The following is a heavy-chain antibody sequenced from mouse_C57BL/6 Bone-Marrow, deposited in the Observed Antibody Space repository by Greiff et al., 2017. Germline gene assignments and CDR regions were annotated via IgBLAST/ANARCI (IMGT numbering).Heavy chain of an antibody. CDR1: GFNIKDDS. V-gene: IGHV14-4*01. D-gene: IGHD2-2*01. CDR3: TNDLLWVRRFAY. CDR2: IDPENGDT. J-gene: IGHJ3*01. Sequence: VQLQQSGAELVRPGASVKLSCTASGFNIKDDSMHWVKQRPEQCLEWIGWIDPENGDTEYASKLQGKATLSADTSTNTAYLQLSHLTSEDTAVYYCTNDLLWVRRFAYWGQGTLVTVSA.